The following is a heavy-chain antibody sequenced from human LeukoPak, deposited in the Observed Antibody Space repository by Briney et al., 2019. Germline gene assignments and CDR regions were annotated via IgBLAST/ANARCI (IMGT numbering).Heavy chain of an antibody. CDR1: GFTFSSYG. V-gene: IGHV3-30*18. CDR3: AKDPEMATITGHYFDY. J-gene: IGHJ4*02. Sequence: GGSLRLPCAASGFTFSSYGMHWVRQAPGKGLEWVAVISYDGSNKYYADSVKGRFTISRDNSKNTLYLQMNSLRAEDTAVYYCAKDPEMATITGHYFDYWGQGTLVTVSS. CDR2: ISYDGSNK. D-gene: IGHD5-24*01.